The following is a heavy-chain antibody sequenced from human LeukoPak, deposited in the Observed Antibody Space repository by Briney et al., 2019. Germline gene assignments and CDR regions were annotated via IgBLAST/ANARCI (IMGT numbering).Heavy chain of an antibody. V-gene: IGHV5-51*01. D-gene: IGHD1-1*01. J-gene: IGHJ4*02. CDR3: ARSANSYYFDY. CDR2: IYPGDSDP. Sequence: GESLKISCKGSGYSFTSYWIGWARQMPGKGLEWMGIIYPGDSDPRYSPSFQGQVTISADKSISTAYLQWSSLKASDTAMYYCARSANSYYFDYWGQGTLVTVSS. CDR1: GYSFTSYW.